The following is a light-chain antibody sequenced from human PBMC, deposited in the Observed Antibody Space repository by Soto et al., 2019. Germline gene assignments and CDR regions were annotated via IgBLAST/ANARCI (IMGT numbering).Light chain of an antibody. CDR2: SNN. V-gene: IGLV1-47*02. Sequence: QSVLTQPPSASGTPGQRVTISCSGSSSNIGSNYVYWYQQLPGTAPKLLIYSNNQRPSGVPDRLSGSKSGTSASLAISGLRSEDEADYYCAAWDDSLLFGGGTKVTVL. CDR3: AAWDDSLL. J-gene: IGLJ2*01. CDR1: SSNIGSNY.